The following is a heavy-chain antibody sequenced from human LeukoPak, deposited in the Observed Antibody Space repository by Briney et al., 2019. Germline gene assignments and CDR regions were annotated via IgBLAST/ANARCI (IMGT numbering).Heavy chain of an antibody. CDR1: GFTFDNYA. D-gene: IGHD5-18*01. V-gene: IGHV3-53*04. CDR3: ARDLFRSYGSFYYGMDV. J-gene: IGHJ6*02. CDR2: IYSGGST. Sequence: GGSLRLSCEASGFTFDNYAMHWVRQGPGKGLEWVSVIYSGGSTYYADSVKGRFTISRHNSKNTLYLQMNSLRAEDTAVYYCARDLFRSYGSFYYGMDVWGQGTTVTVSS.